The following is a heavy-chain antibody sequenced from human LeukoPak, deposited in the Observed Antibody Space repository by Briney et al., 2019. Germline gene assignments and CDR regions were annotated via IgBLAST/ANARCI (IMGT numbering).Heavy chain of an antibody. D-gene: IGHD6-13*01. CDR1: GGSFSGYY. Sequence: PSETLSLTCAVYGGSFSGYYWSWIRQPPGKGLEWIGEINHSGSTNYNPSLKSRVTISVDTSKNQFSLKLSSVTAADTAVYYCAREVVAAAGTYIARRYFDYWGQGTLVTVSS. V-gene: IGHV4-34*01. CDR2: INHSGST. J-gene: IGHJ4*02. CDR3: AREVVAAAGTYIARRYFDY.